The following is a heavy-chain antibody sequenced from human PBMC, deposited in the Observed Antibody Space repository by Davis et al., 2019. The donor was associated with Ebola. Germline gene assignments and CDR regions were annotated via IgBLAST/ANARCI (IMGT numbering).Heavy chain of an antibody. Sequence: SETLSLTCTVSGGSISSYYWSWIRQPPGKGLEWIGYIYYSGSTNYNPSLKSRVTISVDTSKNQFSLKLSSVTAADTAMYYCARDRLIGPRVDTWGQGILVAVSS. D-gene: IGHD3/OR15-3a*01. CDR3: ARDRLIGPRVDT. V-gene: IGHV4-59*12. CDR1: GGSISSYY. J-gene: IGHJ5*02. CDR2: IYYSGST.